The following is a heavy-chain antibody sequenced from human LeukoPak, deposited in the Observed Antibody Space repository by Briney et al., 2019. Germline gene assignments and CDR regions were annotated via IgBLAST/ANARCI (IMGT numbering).Heavy chain of an antibody. J-gene: IGHJ4*02. CDR2: FGTRSTSV. CDR3: AKDRFPRNPYDVIVGATTGY. CDR1: GFTFSGYS. V-gene: IGHV3-21*04. D-gene: IGHD1-26*01. Sequence: PGGSLRLSCTASGFTFSGYSMNWIRQAPGKGLEWVSSFGTRSTSVYHAGSVKGRFAISRDNAKNSLYLQMNSLRAEDTAVYYCAKDRFPRNPYDVIVGATTGYWGQGTLVTVSS.